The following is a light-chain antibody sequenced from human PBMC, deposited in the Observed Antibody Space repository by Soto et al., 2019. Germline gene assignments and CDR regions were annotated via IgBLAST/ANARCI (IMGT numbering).Light chain of an antibody. V-gene: IGKV3-20*01. CDR1: QSVSSN. CDR3: QQYGRSAWT. CDR2: GAS. Sequence: EIVMTQSPATLSVSPGERATLSCRASQSVSSNLAWYQHKTGQAPRLLISGASSRATGIPDRFTGSGSETSFTLTISRLEPEDFAVYYCQQYGRSAWTFGQGTKVDIK. J-gene: IGKJ1*01.